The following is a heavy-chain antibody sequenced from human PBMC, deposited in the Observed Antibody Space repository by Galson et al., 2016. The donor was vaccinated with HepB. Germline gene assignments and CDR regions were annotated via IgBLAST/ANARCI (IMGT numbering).Heavy chain of an antibody. J-gene: IGHJ4*02. CDR3: AAGGAAMVFDY. CDR2: FDSEDGEK. D-gene: IGHD5-18*01. Sequence: SVKVSCKVSGYTVTELSMHWVRQAPGKGLEWMGGFDSEDGEKIYAQKFQGRVTMTEDTSTDTAYMELSSLRSEDTAVYYCAAGGAAMVFDYWGQGTLVTASS. V-gene: IGHV1-24*01. CDR1: GYTVTELS.